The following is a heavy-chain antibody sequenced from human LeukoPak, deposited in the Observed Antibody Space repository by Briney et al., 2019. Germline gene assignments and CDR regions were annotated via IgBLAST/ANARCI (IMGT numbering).Heavy chain of an antibody. Sequence: SVKVSCKASGYTFTSYGISWVRQAPGQGLEWMGGIIPIFGTPNYAQKFQGRVTITADASTSTAYMELSSLRSDDTAVYYCARQTTVVTPYYFDYWGQGTLVTVSS. CDR1: GYTFTSYG. CDR2: IIPIFGTP. CDR3: ARQTTVVTPYYFDY. V-gene: IGHV1-69*13. J-gene: IGHJ4*02. D-gene: IGHD4-23*01.